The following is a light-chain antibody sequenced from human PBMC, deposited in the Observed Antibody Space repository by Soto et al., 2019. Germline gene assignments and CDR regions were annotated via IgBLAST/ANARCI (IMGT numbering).Light chain of an antibody. CDR1: SSNIGAGYD. CDR2: GNS. J-gene: IGLJ2*01. Sequence: QSVLTQPPSVSGAPGQRVTISCTGSSSNIGAGYDVHWYQQLPGTAPKLLIYGNSNRPSGVPDRFSGSKSGISASLAITGLQAEDEADYYCQSYDSSLSGLLFGGGTKLTVL. V-gene: IGLV1-40*01. CDR3: QSYDSSLSGLL.